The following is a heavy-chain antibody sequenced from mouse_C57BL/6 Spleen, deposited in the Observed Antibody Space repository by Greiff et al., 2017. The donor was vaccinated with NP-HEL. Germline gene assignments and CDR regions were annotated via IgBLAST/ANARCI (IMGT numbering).Heavy chain of an antibody. CDR2: ISNGGGST. CDR1: GFTFSDYY. V-gene: IGHV5-12*01. Sequence: EVMLVESGGGLVQPGGSLKLSCAASGFTFSDYYMYWVRQTPEKRLEWVAYISNGGGSTYYPDTVKGRFTISRDNAKNTLYLQMSRLKSEDTAMYYCARHLPIPDYWGQGTSVTVSS. J-gene: IGHJ4*01. D-gene: IGHD6-5*01. CDR3: ARHLPIPDY.